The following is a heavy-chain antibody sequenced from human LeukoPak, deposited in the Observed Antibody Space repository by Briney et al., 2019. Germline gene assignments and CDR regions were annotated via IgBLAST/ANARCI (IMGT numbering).Heavy chain of an antibody. Sequence: GGSLRLSCSASGFTFSSYAMHWVRQAPGKGLEYVSGITYNGGSTYYADSVKGRFTISRDNSKNTLYLQMSSLRAEDTAVYYCARERRWLQLDYWGQGTLVTVSS. CDR3: ARERRWLQLDY. CDR1: GFTFSSYA. CDR2: ITYNGGST. V-gene: IGHV3-64D*06. D-gene: IGHD5-24*01. J-gene: IGHJ4*02.